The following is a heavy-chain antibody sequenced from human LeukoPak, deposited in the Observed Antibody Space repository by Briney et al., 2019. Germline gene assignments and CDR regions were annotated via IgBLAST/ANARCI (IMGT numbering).Heavy chain of an antibody. D-gene: IGHD1-26*01. J-gene: IGHJ4*02. CDR1: GFTLSNYW. CDR2: IKEDGREK. CDR3: TSGRELGY. Sequence: GWALRLSCPASGFTLSNYWMSWVRQARGKGLEWVGNIKEDGREKYYVDSVKGQFTISRDNARNSLYLQMNSLRAEDTAVYYCTSGRELGYWGQGTLVTVSS. V-gene: IGHV3-7*01.